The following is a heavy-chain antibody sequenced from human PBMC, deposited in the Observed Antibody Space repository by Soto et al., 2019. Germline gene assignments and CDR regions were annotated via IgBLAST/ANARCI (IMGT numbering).Heavy chain of an antibody. CDR2: ISSGSSYI. V-gene: IGHV3-21*01. CDR3: ARDIQSGGAYPDS. CDR1: GFTFSTYT. D-gene: IGHD3-10*01. Sequence: GGSLRLSCAASGFTFSTYTMNWVRQAPGKGLEWISSISSGSSYIYYAGSVKGRFTISRDNAKNSLFLQMNSLRADDTAVYYCARDIQSGGAYPDSWGQGTKVTVSS. J-gene: IGHJ5*01.